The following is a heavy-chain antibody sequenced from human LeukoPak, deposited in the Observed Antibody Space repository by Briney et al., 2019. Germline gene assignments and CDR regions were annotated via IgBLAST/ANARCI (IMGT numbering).Heavy chain of an antibody. D-gene: IGHD2-2*01. CDR3: ARGMGVLVPAATWFDP. Sequence: SETLSLTCTVSGGSISSYYWSWIRQPPGKGLEWIGYIYYSGSTNHNPSLKSRVTISVDTSKNQISLRLSSATAADTAVYYCARGMGVLVPAATWFDPWGQGTLVTVSS. J-gene: IGHJ5*02. CDR2: IYYSGST. CDR1: GGSISSYY. V-gene: IGHV4-59*01.